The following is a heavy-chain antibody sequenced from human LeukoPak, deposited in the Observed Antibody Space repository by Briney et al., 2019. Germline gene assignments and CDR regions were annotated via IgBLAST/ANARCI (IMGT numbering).Heavy chain of an antibody. J-gene: IGHJ4*01. D-gene: IGHD3-22*01. V-gene: IGHV4-59*08. CDR1: GDSINNYY. Sequence: SVTVSLTCTVSGDSINNYYWSWVRHTPAKGLECIGVIYYTGSTYYNPSLKSRIPMSVDTSTNQGSWKLSSVTAADTAVYYCARLSSGSNPPFDYWGQGTLVT. CDR3: ARLSSGSNPPFDY. CDR2: IYYTGST.